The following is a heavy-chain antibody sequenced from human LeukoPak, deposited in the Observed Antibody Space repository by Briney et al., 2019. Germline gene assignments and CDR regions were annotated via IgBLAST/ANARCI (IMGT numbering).Heavy chain of an antibody. V-gene: IGHV1-2*02. D-gene: IGHD4-17*01. CDR1: GYTFTDYY. CDR2: INPNSGGT. J-gene: IGHJ4*02. Sequence: ASVKVSCKASGYTFTDYYIHWVRQAPGQGLEWMGWINPNSGGTNYAQKFQGRVTMTRDTSITTGYMDLSSLTSDDTAVYYCTRGTATRGLDYWGQGTLVTVSS. CDR3: TRGTATRGLDY.